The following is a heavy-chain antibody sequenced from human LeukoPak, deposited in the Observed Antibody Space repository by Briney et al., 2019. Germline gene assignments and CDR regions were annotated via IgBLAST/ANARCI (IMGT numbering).Heavy chain of an antibody. Sequence: ALVKVSCKASGYTFTGYFIHWVRQAPGQGLEWMGWINPKSGGTNYQQKFQDRVTMTRDTSITTAYMEMSRLRSDDTAVYYCARSMVVRGVMGNYFDLWGQGTLVTVSS. CDR1: GYTFTGYF. V-gene: IGHV1-2*02. J-gene: IGHJ5*02. D-gene: IGHD3-10*01. CDR2: INPKSGGT. CDR3: ARSMVVRGVMGNYFDL.